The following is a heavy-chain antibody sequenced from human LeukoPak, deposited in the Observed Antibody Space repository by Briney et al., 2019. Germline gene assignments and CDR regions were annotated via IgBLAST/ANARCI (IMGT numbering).Heavy chain of an antibody. Sequence: SETLSLTCTVSNGSISSYYWSWIRQPAGKGLEWIGRIHASGSTNYNPSLKSRVTMSVDTPKNQFSLKLSSVTAADTAIYFCARGARAVAGAGGWFDPWGQKPLVTVSS. CDR1: NGSISSYY. D-gene: IGHD6-19*01. CDR3: ARGARAVAGAGGWFDP. J-gene: IGHJ5*02. V-gene: IGHV4-4*07. CDR2: IHASGST.